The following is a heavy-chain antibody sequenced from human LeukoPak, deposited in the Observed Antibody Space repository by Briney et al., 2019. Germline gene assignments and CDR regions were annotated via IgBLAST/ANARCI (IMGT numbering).Heavy chain of an antibody. CDR2: INHSGST. J-gene: IGHJ6*03. CDR1: GGSFSDYY. V-gene: IGHV4-34*01. Sequence: SETLSLTCAVYGGSFSDYYWSWIRQPPGKGLEWIGEINHSGSTNYNPSLKSRVTISVHTSKNQFSLRLRSVAAADTAVYYCARRRAYSGNDPGYYYYYYMDVWGKGTTVTVSS. CDR3: ARRRAYSGNDPGYYYYYYMDV. D-gene: IGHD5-12*01.